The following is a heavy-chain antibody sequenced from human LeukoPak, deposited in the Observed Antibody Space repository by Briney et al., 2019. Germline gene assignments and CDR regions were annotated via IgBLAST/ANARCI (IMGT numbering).Heavy chain of an antibody. CDR2: TYYRSKWNY. D-gene: IGHD2-15*01. CDR1: GDSLSANSVD. Sequence: SQTLSLTCAISGDSLSANSVDWSWIRQSPSRGLEWLGRTYYRSKWNYDYAVSVKSRITINPDTSKNQFSLQLNSVTPDDTTLYYSARGKYSGFDLWGQGTMVTVSS. CDR3: ARGKYSGFDL. V-gene: IGHV6-1*01. J-gene: IGHJ3*01.